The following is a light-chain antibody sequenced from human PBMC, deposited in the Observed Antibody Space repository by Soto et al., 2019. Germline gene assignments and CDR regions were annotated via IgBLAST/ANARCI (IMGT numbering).Light chain of an antibody. CDR3: QQRSIWPPLT. Sequence: EIVLTQSPATLSLSPGERATLSCRASQSVDNYLLWYQQKPGQAPRLLIYDASSRATGIPARFSGSGSGTHFTLTISTLESEDSAVYYCQQRSIWPPLTFGGGNKVEIK. V-gene: IGKV3-11*01. CDR2: DAS. CDR1: QSVDNY. J-gene: IGKJ4*01.